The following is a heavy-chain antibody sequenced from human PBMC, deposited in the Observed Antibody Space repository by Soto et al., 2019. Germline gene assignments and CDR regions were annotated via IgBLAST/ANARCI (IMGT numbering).Heavy chain of an antibody. Sequence: EVQLVESGGGLVQPGGSLRLSCAASGFTFNSYSMNWVRQAPGKGLEWVSYISSSSTTKYYTDSVKGRFTISRDNAKNSLYLQMNSLRDDDTAVYYCARLSSGWENWFDPWRQGTLVTVSS. V-gene: IGHV3-48*02. D-gene: IGHD6-19*01. J-gene: IGHJ5*02. CDR3: ARLSSGWENWFDP. CDR2: ISSSSTTK. CDR1: GFTFNSYS.